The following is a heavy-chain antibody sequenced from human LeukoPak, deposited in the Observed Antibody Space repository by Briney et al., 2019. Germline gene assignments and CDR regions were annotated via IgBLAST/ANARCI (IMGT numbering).Heavy chain of an antibody. V-gene: IGHV4-34*01. J-gene: IGHJ4*02. CDR1: GGSFSGYY. Sequence: SETLSLTCAVYGGSFSGYYWSWIRQPPGKGLEWIGEINHSGSTNYNPSLKSRVTISVDTSKNQFSLKLSSVTAADTAVYYCARYDSGSPGLDYWGQGTLVTVSS. CDR3: ARYDSGSPGLDY. D-gene: IGHD1-26*01. CDR2: INHSGST.